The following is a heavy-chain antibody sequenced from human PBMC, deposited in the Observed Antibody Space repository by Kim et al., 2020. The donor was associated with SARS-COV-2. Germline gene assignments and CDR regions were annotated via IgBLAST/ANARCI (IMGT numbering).Heavy chain of an antibody. Sequence: GGSLRLSCAASGFTFSSYAMHWVRQAPGKGLEWVAVISYDGSNKYYADSVKGRFTISRDNSKNTLYLQMNSLRAEDTAVYYCASNLVRGVIPDYWGQGTLVTVSS. J-gene: IGHJ4*02. CDR1: GFTFSSYA. V-gene: IGHV3-30*04. D-gene: IGHD3-10*01. CDR3: ASNLVRGVIPDY. CDR2: ISYDGSNK.